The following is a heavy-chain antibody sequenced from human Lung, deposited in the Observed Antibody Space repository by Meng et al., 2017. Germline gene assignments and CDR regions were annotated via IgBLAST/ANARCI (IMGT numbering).Heavy chain of an antibody. J-gene: IGHJ4*02. D-gene: IGHD6-19*01. CDR1: GYPFTSYA. V-gene: IGHV1-3*01. CDR3: AREVPYTSGWYPLGH. CDR2: LSPVDGNT. Sequence: QVQLVQLGAEVKKPGASVRAPCKASGYPFTSYAMRWVRQAPGQRLEWMGWLSPVDGNTKYSQNFQGRVTITRDTSASTAYMELSSLRSEDTAVYYCAREVPYTSGWYPLGHWGQGTLVTVSS.